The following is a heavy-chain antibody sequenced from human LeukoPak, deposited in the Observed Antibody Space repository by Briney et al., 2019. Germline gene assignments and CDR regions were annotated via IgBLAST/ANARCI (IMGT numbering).Heavy chain of an antibody. J-gene: IGHJ4*02. CDR1: GFTFSSYA. CDR2: ISSNGGST. Sequence: GGSLRLSRAASGFTFSSYAMHWVRQAPGKGLEYVSAISSNGGSTYYANSVKGRFTISRDNSKNTLSFQMGSLRAEDMAVYYCARDQGTMTGAFDYWGQGTLVTVPS. V-gene: IGHV3-64*01. CDR3: ARDQGTMTGAFDY. D-gene: IGHD3-22*01.